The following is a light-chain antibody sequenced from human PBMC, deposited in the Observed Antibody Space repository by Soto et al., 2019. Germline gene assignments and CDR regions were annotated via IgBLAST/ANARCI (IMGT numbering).Light chain of an antibody. CDR3: QQASKLPLT. V-gene: IGKV3-15*01. J-gene: IGKJ4*01. CDR1: QSVYNT. Sequence: EILMTQSPTTVSVSPGDRATLTCRASQSVYNTLAWYQQKPGQAPRLLIYGASTRDTGIPSRFSGSGSGTEFTLTISSLQSEDFATYYCQQASKLPLTFGEGTKVEIK. CDR2: GAS.